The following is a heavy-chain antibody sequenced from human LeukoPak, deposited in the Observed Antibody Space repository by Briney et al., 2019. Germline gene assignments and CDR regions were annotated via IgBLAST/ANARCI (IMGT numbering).Heavy chain of an antibody. D-gene: IGHD2-15*01. V-gene: IGHV3-23*01. CDR2: FSNNGGYT. CDR3: AKQLGYCSDGSCYFPY. J-gene: IGHJ4*02. Sequence: GGSLRLSCAASGFTFSSSAMSWVRQAPGKGLEWVSAFSNNGGYTYYADSVQGRFTISRDNSKSTLCLQMNSLRAEDTAVYYCAKQLGYCSDGSCYFPYWGQGTLVTVSS. CDR1: GFTFSSSA.